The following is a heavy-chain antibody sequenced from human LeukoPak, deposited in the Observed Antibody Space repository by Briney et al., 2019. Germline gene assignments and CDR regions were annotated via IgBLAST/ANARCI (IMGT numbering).Heavy chain of an antibody. V-gene: IGHV4-34*01. Sequence: SETLSLTCAVYGGYFSGYYWSWIRQPPGKGLEWIGEINHSGSTNYNPSLKSRVTISVDTSKNQFSLKLSSVTAADTAVYYCAKAVAGTAVYWGQGTLVTVSS. CDR2: INHSGST. CDR3: AKAVAGTAVY. CDR1: GGYFSGYY. J-gene: IGHJ4*02. D-gene: IGHD6-19*01.